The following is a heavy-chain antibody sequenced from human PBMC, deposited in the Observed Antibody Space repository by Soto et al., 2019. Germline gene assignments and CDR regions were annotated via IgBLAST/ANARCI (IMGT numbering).Heavy chain of an antibody. D-gene: IGHD6-19*01. V-gene: IGHV4-59*01. CDR3: ASSRGSGWYYFDY. CDR2: IYYSGST. J-gene: IGHJ4*02. CDR1: GGSISSYY. Sequence: SETLSLTCTVSGGSISSYYWSWIRQPPGKGLEWIGYIYYSGSTNYNPSLKSRVTISVDASKNQFSLKLSSVTAADTAVYYCASSRGSGWYYFDYWGQGTLVTVSS.